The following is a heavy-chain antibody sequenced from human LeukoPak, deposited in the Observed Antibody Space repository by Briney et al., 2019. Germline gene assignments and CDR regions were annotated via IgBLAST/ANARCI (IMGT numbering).Heavy chain of an antibody. J-gene: IGHJ4*02. CDR2: INPSGGSQ. D-gene: IGHD3-16*02. CDR3: ARGYRGNYIDC. CDR1: GYTFSSYY. Sequence: GSLKISCKALGYTFSSYYMHWVRQAPGQGLEWSGIINPSGGSQSSAQKFQGTVTIARDTSTSPVDMEMRHLRLQGTRRYYSARGYRGNYIDCWGEGSLV. V-gene: IGHV1-46*01.